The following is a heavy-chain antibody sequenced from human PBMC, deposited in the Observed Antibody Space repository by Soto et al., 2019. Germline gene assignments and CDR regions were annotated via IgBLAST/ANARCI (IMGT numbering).Heavy chain of an antibody. CDR3: ARDQLYYNDISGRPLNAFDV. Sequence: GGSLRLSCAASGFTFSSYAMSWVRQAPGKGLEWVSAISGSGGSTYYTDSVKGRFTISRDNAKNSLYLQMNSLRAEDTAVYYCARDQLYYNDISGRPLNAFDVWGQGTMVTVSS. CDR1: GFTFSSYA. J-gene: IGHJ3*01. D-gene: IGHD3-22*01. CDR2: ISGSGGST. V-gene: IGHV3-23*01.